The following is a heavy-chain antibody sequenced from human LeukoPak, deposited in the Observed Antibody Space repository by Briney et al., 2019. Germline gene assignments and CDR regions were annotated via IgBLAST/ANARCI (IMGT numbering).Heavy chain of an antibody. CDR1: GGSFSGYY. J-gene: IGHJ1*01. CDR3: ARDGEYSSSWYD. Sequence: SETLSLTCTVYGGSFSGYYWSWIRQPPGKGLEWIGEINHSGSTNYNPSLKSRVTISVDTSKNQFSLKLSSVTAADTAVYYCARDGEYSSSWYDWGQGTLVTVSS. CDR2: INHSGST. D-gene: IGHD6-13*01. V-gene: IGHV4-34*01.